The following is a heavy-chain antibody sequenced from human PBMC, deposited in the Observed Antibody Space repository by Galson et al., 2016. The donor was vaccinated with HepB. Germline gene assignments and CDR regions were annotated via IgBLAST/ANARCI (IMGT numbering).Heavy chain of an antibody. J-gene: IGHJ4*02. CDR1: GFPLDEYA. CDR3: VKEGYYYDSSGPFDY. V-gene: IGHV3-9*01. Sequence: SLRLSCAASGFPLDEYAMHWVRQVPGKGLEWVSDISWNSGSIHYADSVKGRFTISRDNAKNPLYLQMNSLRAEDTALYYCVKEGYYYDSSGPFDYWGQGTLVTVSS. CDR2: ISWNSGSI. D-gene: IGHD3-22*01.